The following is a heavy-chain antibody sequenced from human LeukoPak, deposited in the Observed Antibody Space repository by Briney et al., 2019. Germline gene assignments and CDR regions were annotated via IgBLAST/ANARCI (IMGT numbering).Heavy chain of an antibody. CDR2: IIPIFGSA. CDR3: ARDLGVEAVVVPAATYYYYYMDV. Sequence: SSVKVSCKASGYTFTGYYMHSVRQAPGQRLEWMGGIIPIFGSANYAQKFQGRVTITADESTSTDYMELSSLRSEDTAVYYCARDLGVEAVVVPAATYYYYYMDVWGKGTTVTVSS. V-gene: IGHV1-69*13. CDR1: GYTFTGYY. D-gene: IGHD2-2*01. J-gene: IGHJ6*03.